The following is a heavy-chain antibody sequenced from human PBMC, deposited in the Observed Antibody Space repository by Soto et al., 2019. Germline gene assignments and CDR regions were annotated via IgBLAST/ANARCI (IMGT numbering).Heavy chain of an antibody. CDR2: ISWNSGSI. J-gene: IGHJ3*02. V-gene: IGHV3-9*01. Sequence: EVQLVESGGGLVQPGRSLRLSCAASGFTFDDYAMHWVRQAPGKGLEWVSGISWNSGSIGYADSVKGRFTISRDNAKNSLYMQMNSRREEDTALYYCAKEGGSITIFGVVRTHDSFDIWGQGTMVTVSS. CDR3: AKEGGSITIFGVVRTHDSFDI. CDR1: GFTFDDYA. D-gene: IGHD3-3*01.